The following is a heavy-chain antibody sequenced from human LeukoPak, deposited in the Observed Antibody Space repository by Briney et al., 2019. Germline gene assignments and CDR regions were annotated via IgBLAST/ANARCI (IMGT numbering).Heavy chain of an antibody. CDR1: GYSFTSYW. CDR3: ARHGVATIPYFDY. J-gene: IGHJ4*02. Sequence: GESLKISWKGSGYSFTSYWIGWVRQMPGKGLEWMGIIYPGDSDTRYSPSFQGQVTISADKSISTAYLQWSSLKASDTAMYYCARHGVATIPYFDYWGQGTLVTVSS. CDR2: IYPGDSDT. V-gene: IGHV5-51*01. D-gene: IGHD5-12*01.